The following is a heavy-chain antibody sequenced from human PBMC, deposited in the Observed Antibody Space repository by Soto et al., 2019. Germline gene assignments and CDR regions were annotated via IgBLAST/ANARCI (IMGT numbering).Heavy chain of an antibody. V-gene: IGHV4-30-2*01. CDR3: ARVRSSGWDSNWFDP. Sequence: TLSLTCAVSGCSISSGGYSWSWIRQPPGKGLEWIGYIYHSGSTYYNPSLKSRVTISVDRSKNQFSLKLSSVTAADTAVYYCARVRSSGWDSNWFDPWGQGTLVTVSS. D-gene: IGHD6-19*01. CDR1: GCSISSGGYS. J-gene: IGHJ5*02. CDR2: IYHSGST.